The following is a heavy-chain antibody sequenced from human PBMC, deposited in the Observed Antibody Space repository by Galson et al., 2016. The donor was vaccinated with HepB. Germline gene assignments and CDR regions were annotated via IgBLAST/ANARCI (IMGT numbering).Heavy chain of an antibody. Sequence: SVKVSCKASGGTLSSYAISWVRQAPGQGPEWMGGIIPIFDSAENAQKFQGRVTITADESTGIAYMELSSLRSEDTAVYYCARVSGSYFDYWGQGTLVTVSS. V-gene: IGHV1-69*13. CDR1: GGTLSSYA. J-gene: IGHJ4*02. CDR3: ARVSGSYFDY. CDR2: IIPIFDSA. D-gene: IGHD2-15*01.